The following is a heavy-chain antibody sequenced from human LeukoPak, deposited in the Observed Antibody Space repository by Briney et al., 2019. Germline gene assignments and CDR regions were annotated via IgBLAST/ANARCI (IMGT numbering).Heavy chain of an antibody. CDR3: ARAHGVYYGSGSYYKTRFAY. V-gene: IGHV4-34*01. Sequence: PSETLSLTCAVYGGSFSGYYWSWIRQPPGKGLEWIGEINHSGSTNYNPSLKSRVTISVDTSKNQFSLKLGSVTAADTAVYYCARAHGVYYGSGSYYKTRFAYWCQGTLVTVSS. CDR1: GGSFSGYY. D-gene: IGHD3-10*01. J-gene: IGHJ4*02. CDR2: INHSGST.